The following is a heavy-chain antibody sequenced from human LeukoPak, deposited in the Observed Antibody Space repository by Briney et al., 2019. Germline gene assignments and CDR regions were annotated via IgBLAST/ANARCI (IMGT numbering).Heavy chain of an antibody. D-gene: IGHD6-19*01. Sequence: SETLSLTCAVYGASFSGYYWSWIRQPPGKGLEWIGEINHSGSTNYNPSLKSRVTISVDTSKNQFSLKLSSVTAADTAVYYCARVGQWLGDYYYYMDVWGKGTTVTVSS. CDR2: INHSGST. V-gene: IGHV4-34*01. CDR3: ARVGQWLGDYYYYMDV. J-gene: IGHJ6*03. CDR1: GASFSGYY.